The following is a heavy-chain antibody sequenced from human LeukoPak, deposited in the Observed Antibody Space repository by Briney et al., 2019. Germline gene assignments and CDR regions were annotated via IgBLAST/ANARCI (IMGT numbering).Heavy chain of an antibody. D-gene: IGHD3-3*01. V-gene: IGHV1-2*02. CDR3: ARKKTIFGVVILDY. CDR1: GYTFTGYY. CDR2: INHNSGGT. J-gene: IGHJ4*02. Sequence: ASVKVSCKASGYTFTGYYMHWVRQAPGQGLEWMGWINHNSGGTNYAQKFQGRVTITRNTSISTAYMELSSLRSEDTAVYYCARKKTIFGVVILDYWGQGTLVTVSS.